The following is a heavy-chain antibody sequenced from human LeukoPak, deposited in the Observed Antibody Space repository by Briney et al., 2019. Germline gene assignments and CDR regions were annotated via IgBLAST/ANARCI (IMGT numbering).Heavy chain of an antibody. CDR2: INPNSGGT. CDR3: ARWGYCSSTSCSNWFDP. J-gene: IGHJ5*02. Sequence: ASVKVSCKASGYTFTGYYMHWVRQAPGQGLEWMGWINPNSGGTNYAQKFQGRVTMTRDTSISTAYMELSRLRSDDTAAYYCARWGYCSSTSCSNWFDPWGQGTLVTVSS. CDR1: GYTFTGYY. D-gene: IGHD2-2*01. V-gene: IGHV1-2*02.